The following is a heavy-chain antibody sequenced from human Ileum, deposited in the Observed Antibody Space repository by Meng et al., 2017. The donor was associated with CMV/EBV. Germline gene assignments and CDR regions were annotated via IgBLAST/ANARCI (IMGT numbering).Heavy chain of an antibody. CDR2: VYYSGST. D-gene: IGHD3-16*01. V-gene: IGHV4-59*01. J-gene: IGHJ4*02. CDR1: GGPTSSYY. Sequence: SETLSLTCTVSGGPTSSYYWSWVRQPPGKGLEWIGNVYYSGSTNHNPSLRSRVTLSIDTSKDQFSLKLESVTAADTAVYYCARDTAYGFDFWGQGTLVTVXS. CDR3: ARDTAYGFDF.